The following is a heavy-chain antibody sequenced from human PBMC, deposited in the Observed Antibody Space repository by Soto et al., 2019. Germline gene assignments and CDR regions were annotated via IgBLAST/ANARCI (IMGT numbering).Heavy chain of an antibody. V-gene: IGHV7-4-1*01. Sequence: QVQLVQSGSELKKPGASVRVSCKASGSTCTSYAMNWVRQAPGQGLEWMGWINTNTGNPTYAQGFTGRFVFSLDTSGSTAYLKICSLKAEDTDVYYCARDLSSSWYMQVNWGQGTLVTVSS. CDR3: ARDLSSSWYMQVN. D-gene: IGHD6-13*01. CDR1: GSTCTSYA. J-gene: IGHJ4*02. CDR2: INTNTGNP.